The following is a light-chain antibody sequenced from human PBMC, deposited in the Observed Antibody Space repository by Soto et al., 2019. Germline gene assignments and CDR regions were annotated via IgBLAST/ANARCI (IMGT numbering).Light chain of an antibody. CDR2: EVS. CDR1: SRDVGGYNY. CDR3: SSDTSTSAVL. V-gene: IGLV2-14*01. J-gene: IGLJ2*01. Sequence: QSALTQPASVSGSPGQSITISCTGTSRDVGGYNYVSWYQQHPGKAPKLMFYEVSNRPSGVSNRFSGSKSGNTASLTISGLQAEDEADYYCSSDTSTSAVLFGGGTKLTVL.